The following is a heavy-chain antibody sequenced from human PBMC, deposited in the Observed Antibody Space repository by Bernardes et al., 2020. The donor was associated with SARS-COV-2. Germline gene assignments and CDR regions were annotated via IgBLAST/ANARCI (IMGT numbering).Heavy chain of an antibody. CDR2: FDPEDGET. CDR1: GYTLTELS. D-gene: IGHD3-10*01. Sequence: ASVKVSCKVSGYTLTELSMHWVRQAPGKGLEWMGGFDPEDGETIYAQKFQGRVTMTEDTSTDTAYMELSSLRSEDTAVYYCATSVLLWFRDTYYFDYWGQGTLVTVSS. V-gene: IGHV1-24*01. J-gene: IGHJ4*02. CDR3: ATSVLLWFRDTYYFDY.